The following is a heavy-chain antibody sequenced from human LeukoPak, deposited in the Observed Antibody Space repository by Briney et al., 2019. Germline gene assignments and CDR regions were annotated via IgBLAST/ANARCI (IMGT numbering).Heavy chain of an antibody. CDR3: ARWGGRYPFDY. V-gene: IGHV3-64*01. J-gene: IGHJ4*02. CDR1: GFTFSTYS. Sequence: GGSLRLSCAASGFTFSTYSMHWVRQAPGKGLEYVSAITSNGGKTYYANSVKGRFTISRDNSKNTLYLQMGSLRAEDMAVYYCARWGGRYPFDYWGQGTLVTVSS. D-gene: IGHD6-19*01. CDR2: ITSNGGKT.